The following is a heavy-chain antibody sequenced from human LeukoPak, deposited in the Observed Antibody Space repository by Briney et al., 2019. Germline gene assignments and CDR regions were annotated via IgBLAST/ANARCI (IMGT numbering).Heavy chain of an antibody. V-gene: IGHV3-30-3*01. CDR2: ISSDGGIE. J-gene: IGHJ4*02. CDR1: GFTFGTYS. Sequence: GGSLRLSCAASGFTFGTYSIHWVRQAPGKGLEWVTVISSDGGIEYYADSVKGRFTISRDNSKNTLYLQMNSLRTEDTAVYYCAKDGGGAAAGFDYWGQGTLVTVSS. D-gene: IGHD6-13*01. CDR3: AKDGGGAAAGFDY.